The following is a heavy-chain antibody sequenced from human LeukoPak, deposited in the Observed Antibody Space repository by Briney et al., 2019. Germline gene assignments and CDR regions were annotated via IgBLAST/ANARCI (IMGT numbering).Heavy chain of an antibody. V-gene: IGHV3-74*01. D-gene: IGHD5-12*01. J-gene: IGHJ4*02. CDR1: GFTFSGYW. CDR3: AKETVVAKSPCFDY. Sequence: GGSLRLSCAASGFTFSGYWMHWVRQAPGKGLVWVSRINRDGSATNYAGSVKGRFTISRDNAKNTLFLQMSSLRAEDTAVYYCAKETVVAKSPCFDYWGQGTLVTVSS. CDR2: INRDGSAT.